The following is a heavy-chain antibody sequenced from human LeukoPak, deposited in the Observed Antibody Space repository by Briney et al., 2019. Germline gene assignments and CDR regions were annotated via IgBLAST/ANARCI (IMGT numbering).Heavy chain of an antibody. V-gene: IGHV1-46*01. Sequence: ASVKVSCKASGYTFTSNYMHWVRQAPGQGLEWMGIINPSGGSTSYAQKFQGRVTMTRDTSTSTVYMELSSLRSEDTAVYYCATYGSGSGMDVWGQGTTVTVSS. J-gene: IGHJ6*02. CDR1: GYTFTSNY. CDR3: ATYGSGSGMDV. CDR2: INPSGGST. D-gene: IGHD3-10*01.